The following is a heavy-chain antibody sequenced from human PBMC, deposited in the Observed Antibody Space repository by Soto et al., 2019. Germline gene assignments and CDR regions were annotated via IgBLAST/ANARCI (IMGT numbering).Heavy chain of an antibody. V-gene: IGHV3-23*01. CDR1: GFPFSSYA. CDR2: ISGSGGRT. Sequence: GGSLRLSCVASGFPFSSYAMSWVRQTPGKGLEWASGISGSGGRTYYADSVKGRFTISRDNSNNTLSLQMHVLRVEDTAVYFCAKGGHYSLFDIWGQGTMVTVSS. D-gene: IGHD2-21*01. J-gene: IGHJ3*02. CDR3: AKGGHYSLFDI.